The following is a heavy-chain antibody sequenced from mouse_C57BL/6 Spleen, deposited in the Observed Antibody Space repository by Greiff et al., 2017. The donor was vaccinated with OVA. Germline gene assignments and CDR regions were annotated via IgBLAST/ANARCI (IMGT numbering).Heavy chain of an antibody. CDR3: ARDQTTVVATRYFDV. CDR1: GFTFSSYA. CDR2: ISDGGSYT. D-gene: IGHD1-1*01. J-gene: IGHJ1*03. V-gene: IGHV5-4*01. Sequence: EVMLVESGGGLVKPGGSLKLSCAASGFTFSSYAMSWVRQTPEKRLEWVATISDGGSYTYYPDNVKGRFTISRDNAKNNLYLQMSHLKSEDTAMYYCARDQTTVVATRYFDVWGTGTTVTVSA.